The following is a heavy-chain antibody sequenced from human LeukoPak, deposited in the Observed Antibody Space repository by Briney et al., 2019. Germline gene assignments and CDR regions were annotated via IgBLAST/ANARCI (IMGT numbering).Heavy chain of an antibody. J-gene: IGHJ4*02. Sequence: PGGSLRLSCAASGFTFSSYGIHWVRQAPGKGLEWVAVMWYDGSNKYYADSVKGRFTISRDNSKNTVYLQMNSLRAEDTAVYYCARVSPEIVVVTGTGAPDYWGQGTLVTVSS. CDR2: MWYDGSNK. V-gene: IGHV3-33*01. CDR3: ARVSPEIVVVTGTGAPDY. CDR1: GFTFSSYG. D-gene: IGHD2-21*02.